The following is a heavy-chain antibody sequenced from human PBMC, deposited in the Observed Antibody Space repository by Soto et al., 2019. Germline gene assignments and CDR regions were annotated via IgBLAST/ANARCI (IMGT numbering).Heavy chain of an antibody. D-gene: IGHD1-26*01. CDR2: INAGNGNT. Sequence: QVQLVQSGAEVKKPGASVKVSCKASGYTFTSYAMHWVRQAPGQRLEWMGWINAGNGNTKYSQKFQGRVTITRETSASTAYMELSSLRSEDTAVYYCAIDPDPPAAYFNWGQGTLVTVSS. CDR3: AIDPDPPAAYFN. CDR1: GYTFTSYA. V-gene: IGHV1-3*01. J-gene: IGHJ4*02.